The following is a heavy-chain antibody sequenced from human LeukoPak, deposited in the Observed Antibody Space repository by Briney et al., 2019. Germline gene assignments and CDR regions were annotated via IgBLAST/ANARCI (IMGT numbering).Heavy chain of an antibody. J-gene: IGHJ5*02. Sequence: PGGSLRLSCAASGFTFSSYSMTWVRQAPGKGLEWVSSISSSSSHMYCADSVKGRFTISRDNAKNSQYLQMNSLRAEDTAVYYCARVEEAAAFDPWGQGTLVTVSS. V-gene: IGHV3-21*01. CDR2: ISSSSSHM. CDR1: GFTFSSYS. D-gene: IGHD2-15*01. CDR3: ARVEEAAAFDP.